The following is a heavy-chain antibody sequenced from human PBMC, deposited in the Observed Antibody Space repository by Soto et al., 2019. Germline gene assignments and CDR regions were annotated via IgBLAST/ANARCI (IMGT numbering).Heavy chain of an antibody. CDR2: ISTGSGTI. CDR1: GFTFSIYS. V-gene: IGHV3-48*02. CDR3: ARKIAAAGISCDH. Sequence: EVQLVESGGGLVQRGGSLRLSCAASGFTFSIYSMNWVRQAPGKGLEWISYISTGSGTIYYADSVRGRFTISRDNARNSRYLQMNSLRDEDTAVYYCARKIAAAGISCDHGGQGTLGTVSA. J-gene: IGHJ4*02. D-gene: IGHD6-13*01.